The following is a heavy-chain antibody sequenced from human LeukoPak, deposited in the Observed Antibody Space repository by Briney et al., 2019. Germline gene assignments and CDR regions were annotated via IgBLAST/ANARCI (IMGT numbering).Heavy chain of an antibody. CDR3: AREGTAGTNLNWFDP. V-gene: IGHV4-34*01. CDR2: VNHSGST. D-gene: IGHD1-1*01. Sequence: SETLSLTCAVYGGSFSGYYWSWIRQPPGKGLEWIGDVNHSGSTNYNPSLKSRVTISVDTSKNQFSLKLSSVTAADTAVYYCAREGTAGTNLNWFDPWGQGTLVTVSS. J-gene: IGHJ5*02. CDR1: GGSFSGYY.